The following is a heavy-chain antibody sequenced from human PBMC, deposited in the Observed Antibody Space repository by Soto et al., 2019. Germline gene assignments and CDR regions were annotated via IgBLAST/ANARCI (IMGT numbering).Heavy chain of an antibody. CDR2: IRATGGQT. CDR1: GFTFRNFV. V-gene: IGHV3-23*01. J-gene: IGHJ4*02. CDR3: AQDRGWGVVSPSHDY. D-gene: IGHD2-21*01. Sequence: EVQLLESGGGMVQPGGSLRLSCAAPGFTFRNFVMSWVRQAPGKGLEWVSAIRATGGQTFYADSVKGRFTISRDNSKNMLYLQINSLRDEDTALYFCAQDRGWGVVSPSHDYWGQGTLVTVSS.